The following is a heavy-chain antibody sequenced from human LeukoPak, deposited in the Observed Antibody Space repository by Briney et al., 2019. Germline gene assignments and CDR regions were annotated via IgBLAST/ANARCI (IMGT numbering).Heavy chain of an antibody. V-gene: IGHV4-59*01. D-gene: IGHD2-2*03. CDR1: GDSISNYY. J-gene: IGHJ4*02. CDR3: ARVGLGIVAGGWNLYFDY. CDR2: IYYSGST. Sequence: PSETLPLTCTVSGDSISNYYWSWIRQPPGKGLEWIGYIYYSGSTNYNPSLKSRVAISVDTSKNQFSLKLSSVTAADTAVYYCARVGLGIVAGGWNLYFDYWGQGTLVTVSS.